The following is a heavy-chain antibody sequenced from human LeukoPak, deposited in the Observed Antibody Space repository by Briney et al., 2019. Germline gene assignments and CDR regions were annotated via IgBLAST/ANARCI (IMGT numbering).Heavy chain of an antibody. CDR3: ARDKSSGYYLRVHFDP. Sequence: SVKVSCKASGYTFTNYAINWVRQAPGQGLEWMGGIIPIFGTANYAQKFQGRVTITADESTSTAYMELSSLRSEDTAVYYCARDKSSGYYLRVHFDPWGQGTLVTVSS. V-gene: IGHV1-69*13. J-gene: IGHJ5*02. CDR2: IIPIFGTA. CDR1: GYTFTNYA. D-gene: IGHD3-22*01.